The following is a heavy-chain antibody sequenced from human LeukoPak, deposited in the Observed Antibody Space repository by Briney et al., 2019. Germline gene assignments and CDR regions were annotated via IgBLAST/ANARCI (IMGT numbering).Heavy chain of an antibody. CDR2: ISSSSSYI. Sequence: GGSLRLSCAASGFTFSSYSMNRVRQAPGKGLEWVSSISSSSSYIYYADSVKGRFTISRDNAKNSLYLQMNSLRAEDTAVYYCARLTIAGGFDIWGQGTMVTVSS. J-gene: IGHJ3*02. CDR1: GFTFSSYS. D-gene: IGHD6-13*01. V-gene: IGHV3-21*01. CDR3: ARLTIAGGFDI.